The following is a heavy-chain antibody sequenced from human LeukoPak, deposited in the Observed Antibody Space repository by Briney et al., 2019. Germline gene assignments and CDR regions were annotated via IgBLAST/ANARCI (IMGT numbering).Heavy chain of an antibody. CDR1: GFSFSSHG. Sequence: GGSLRLSCAASGFSFSSHGMHWVRQSPGKGLEWVAVIWYDGSNKYYADSVKGRFTISRDNSKNTLYLQMNSLRAEDTALYYCAKGPSETAMATAFDYWGQGTLVTVSS. CDR3: AKGPSETAMATAFDY. D-gene: IGHD5-18*01. V-gene: IGHV3-33*06. CDR2: IWYDGSNK. J-gene: IGHJ4*02.